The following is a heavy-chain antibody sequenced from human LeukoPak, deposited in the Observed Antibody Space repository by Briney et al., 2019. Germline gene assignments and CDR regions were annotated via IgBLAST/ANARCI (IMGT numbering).Heavy chain of an antibody. J-gene: IGHJ4*02. V-gene: IGHV1-2*02. D-gene: IGHD4-17*01. CDR2: INPNSGGT. CDR1: GYTFTCYY. Sequence: ASVKVSCKASGYTFTCYYMHWVRHAPGQGLEWMGWINPNSGGTNYAQKFQGRVTMTRDTSISTAYMELSRLRSADTAVYYCARDYDYGDYGSDYWGQGTLVTVSS. CDR3: ARDYDYGDYGSDY.